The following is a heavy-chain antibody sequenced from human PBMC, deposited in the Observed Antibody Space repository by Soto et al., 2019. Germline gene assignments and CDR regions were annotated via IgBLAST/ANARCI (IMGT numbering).Heavy chain of an antibody. CDR1: GYTLTELS. J-gene: IGHJ4*02. CDR3: ATGNFWGGYSPLGY. D-gene: IGHD3-3*01. Sequence: ASVKVSCKVSGYTLTELSMHWGRQAPGKGLEWMGGFDPEDGETIYAQKFQGRVTMTEDTSTDTAYMELSSLRSEDTAVYYCATGNFWGGYSPLGYWGQGTLVTVSS. CDR2: FDPEDGET. V-gene: IGHV1-24*01.